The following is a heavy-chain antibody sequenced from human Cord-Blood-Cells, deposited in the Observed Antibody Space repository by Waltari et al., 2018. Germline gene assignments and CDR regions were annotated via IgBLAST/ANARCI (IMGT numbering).Heavy chain of an antibody. CDR3: ARGGIYCSGGSCYSWFDP. CDR2: IYYSGRT. J-gene: IGHJ5*02. V-gene: IGHV4-59*01. CDR1: GGSISSYY. D-gene: IGHD2-15*01. Sequence: QVQLQESGPGLVKPSETLSLTCTVSGGSISSYYWSWIRQPPGKGLEWIGYIYYSGRTNYNPSLKSRVTISVDTSKNQFSLKLSSVTAADTAVYYCARGGIYCSGGSCYSWFDPWGQGTLVTVSS.